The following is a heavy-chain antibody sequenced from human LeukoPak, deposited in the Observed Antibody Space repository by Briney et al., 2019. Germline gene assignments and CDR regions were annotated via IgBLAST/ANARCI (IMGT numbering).Heavy chain of an antibody. J-gene: IGHJ6*03. D-gene: IGHD1-14*01. Sequence: SQTLSLTCAISGDSVSTNSVAWNWIRQSPSRGLEWLGRTSYRSKWYNDYAVSVKSRITITPDTSKNQFSLQLSSVTAADTAVYYCAIDRVYYYYMDVWGKGTTVTVSS. CDR1: GDSVSTNSVA. V-gene: IGHV6-1*01. CDR2: TSYRSKWYN. CDR3: AIDRVYYYYMDV.